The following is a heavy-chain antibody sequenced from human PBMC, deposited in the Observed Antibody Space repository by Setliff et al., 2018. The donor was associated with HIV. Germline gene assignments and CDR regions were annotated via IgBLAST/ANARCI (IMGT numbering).Heavy chain of an antibody. V-gene: IGHV4-38-2*01. D-gene: IGHD3-10*02. CDR1: GYSINNIHY. CDR3: ERRDVSFLFGQFDS. Sequence: SETLSLTCDVSGYSINNIHYWGWIRQPPGKGLECLGNIYDGGTTYHNPSLKGRVTISIDTSKAQFSLKLISVTAADTAVYYCERRDVSFLFGQFDSWGQGILVTV. CDR2: IYDGGTT. J-gene: IGHJ4*02.